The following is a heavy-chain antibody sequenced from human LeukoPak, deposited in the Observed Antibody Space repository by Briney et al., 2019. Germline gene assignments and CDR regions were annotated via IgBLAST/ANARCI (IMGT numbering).Heavy chain of an antibody. CDR2: FDPEDGET. CDR3: ATSPTYYDSTTPYYYYGMDV. D-gene: IGHD3-3*01. V-gene: IGHV1-24*01. CDR1: GYTFTTHD. J-gene: IGHJ6*02. Sequence: GASVKVSCKASGYTFTTHDINWVRQAPGKGLEWMGGFDPEDGETIYAQKFQGRVTMTEDTSTDTAYMELSSLRSEDTAVYYCATSPTYYDSTTPYYYYGMDVWGQGTTVTVSS.